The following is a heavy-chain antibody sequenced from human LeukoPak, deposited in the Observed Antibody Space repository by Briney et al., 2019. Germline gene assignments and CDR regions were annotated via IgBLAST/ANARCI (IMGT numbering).Heavy chain of an antibody. J-gene: IGHJ3*02. V-gene: IGHV4-30-4*08. D-gene: IGHD3-9*01. CDR2: IYYSGST. CDR1: GGSISSGDYY. CDR3: AREYYDILTPPFEDAFDI. Sequence: PSETLSLTCTVSGGSISSGDYYWSWIRQPPGKGLEWIGYIYYSGSTYYNPSLKSRVTITVDTSKNQFSLKLSSVTAADTAVYYCAREYYDILTPPFEDAFDIWGQGTMVTVSS.